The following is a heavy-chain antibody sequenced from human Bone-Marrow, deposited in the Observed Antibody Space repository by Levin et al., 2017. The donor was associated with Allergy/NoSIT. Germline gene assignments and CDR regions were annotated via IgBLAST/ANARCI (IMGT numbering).Heavy chain of an antibody. CDR1: GFTFSSYS. CDR3: ARVLTFPGLPLDY. CDR2: ISSSSSYI. Sequence: ASVKVSCAASGFTFSSYSMNWVRQAPGKGLEWVSSISSSSSYIYYADSVKGRFTISRDNAKNSLYLQMNSLRAEDTAVYYCARVLTFPGLPLDYWGQGTLVTVSS. D-gene: IGHD1-1*01. J-gene: IGHJ4*02. V-gene: IGHV3-21*01.